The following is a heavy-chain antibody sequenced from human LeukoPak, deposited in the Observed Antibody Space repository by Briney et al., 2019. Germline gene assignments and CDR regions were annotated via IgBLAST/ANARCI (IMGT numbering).Heavy chain of an antibody. J-gene: IGHJ4*02. V-gene: IGHV4-39*01. D-gene: IGHD1-26*01. CDR2: IYYSGTT. CDR3: ARHREDLKVRAYDS. Sequence: PSETLSLTCTVSGGSIRSSDNYWAWIRQTPGKGLEWIGIIYYSGTTYYSPSLKSRVTISVDTSRNQFSLDLRSVTAADTAMYFCARHREDLKVRAYDSWGQGALVTVSS. CDR1: GGSIRSSDNY.